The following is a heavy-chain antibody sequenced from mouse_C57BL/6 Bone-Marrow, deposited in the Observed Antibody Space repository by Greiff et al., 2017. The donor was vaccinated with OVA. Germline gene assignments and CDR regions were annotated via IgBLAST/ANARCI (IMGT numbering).Heavy chain of an antibody. CDR3: AAWYFDV. CDR1: GYTFTSYW. V-gene: IGHV1-59*01. CDR2: IDPSDSYT. J-gene: IGHJ1*03. Sequence: QVQLQQPGAELVRPGTSVKLSCKASGYTFTSYWMHWVKQRPGQGLEWIGVIDPSDSYTNYNQKFKGKATLTVDTSSSTAYMQLSSLTSEDSALYYCAAWYFDVWGTGTTVTVSS.